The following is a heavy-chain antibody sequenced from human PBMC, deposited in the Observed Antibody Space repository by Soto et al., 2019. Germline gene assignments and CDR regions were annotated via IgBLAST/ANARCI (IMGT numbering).Heavy chain of an antibody. D-gene: IGHD1-26*01. Sequence: QVQLQESGPGLVKPSETLSLTCTVSGGSISSYYWSWIRQPPGKGLEWIGYIYYSGSTNYNPSLKSRVTISVDTSKNQFSLKLSSVTAADTAVYYCARGSYRYYYYGMDVWGQGTTVTVSS. V-gene: IGHV4-59*08. CDR2: IYYSGST. CDR3: ARGSYRYYYYGMDV. J-gene: IGHJ6*02. CDR1: GGSISSYY.